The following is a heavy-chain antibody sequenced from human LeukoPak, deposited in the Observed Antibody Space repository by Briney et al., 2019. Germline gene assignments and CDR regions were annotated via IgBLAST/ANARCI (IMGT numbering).Heavy chain of an antibody. J-gene: IGHJ4*02. Sequence: GGSLRLSCEASGLTLSDYWMSWVRQAPGKGLEWVANINQDGSAKYYVDSVKGRFTISRDNADSSLYLQMNTLRADDTAMYYCATSHHTSSGQNFDYWGQGTLVSVSS. D-gene: IGHD6-25*01. CDR3: ATSHHTSSGQNFDY. V-gene: IGHV3-7*01. CDR1: GLTLSDYW. CDR2: INQDGSAK.